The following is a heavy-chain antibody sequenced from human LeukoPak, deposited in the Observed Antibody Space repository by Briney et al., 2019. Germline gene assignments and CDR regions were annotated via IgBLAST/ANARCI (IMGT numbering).Heavy chain of an antibody. V-gene: IGHV4-34*01. CDR3: ARASNWFDP. J-gene: IGHJ5*02. CDR1: GGSFSGYY. CDR2: INHSGST. Sequence: SETLSLTCAVYGGSFSGYYWSWIRQPPGKGLEWIGEINHSGSTNYNPSLKSRVTISVDTSKNQFSLKLSSVTAADTAVYYCARASNWFDPWGQGTLVTVSS.